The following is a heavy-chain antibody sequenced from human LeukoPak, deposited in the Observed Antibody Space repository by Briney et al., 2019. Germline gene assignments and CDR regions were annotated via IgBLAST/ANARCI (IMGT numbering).Heavy chain of an antibody. CDR1: GFTFSNYG. Sequence: PGGSLRLSCAASGFTFSNYGMHWVRQAPGKGLEWVAVIWYDGSNKCYADSVKGRFTISRDNSKNTLYLQMNSLRAEDTAVYYCARESSQVDAFDIWGQGTMVTVSS. CDR3: ARESSQVDAFDI. V-gene: IGHV3-33*01. D-gene: IGHD3-10*01. J-gene: IGHJ3*02. CDR2: IWYDGSNK.